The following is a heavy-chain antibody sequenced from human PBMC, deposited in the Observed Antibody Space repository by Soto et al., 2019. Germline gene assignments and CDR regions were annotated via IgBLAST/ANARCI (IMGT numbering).Heavy chain of an antibody. J-gene: IGHJ6*02. D-gene: IGHD2-21*02. CDR2: IYYSGST. CDR1: GGSVSSGSYY. V-gene: IGHV4-61*01. Sequence: SETLSLTCSVSGGSVSSGSYYWSWIRQPPGKGLEWIGYIYYSGSTSYNPSLKSRVTISVDTSKNQFYLNLSSVTAADTAVYYCARDFCGGDCSDDYYYYALAVWGQGTTVTVSS. CDR3: ARDFCGGDCSDDYYYYALAV.